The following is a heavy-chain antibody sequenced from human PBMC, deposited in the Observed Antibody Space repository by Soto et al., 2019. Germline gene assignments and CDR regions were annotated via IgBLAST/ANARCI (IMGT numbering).Heavy chain of an antibody. CDR2: IYYSGST. D-gene: IGHD2-15*01. Sequence: SETLSLTCTVSGGSISSYYWSWIRQPPGKGLEWIGYIYYSGSTNYNPSLKSRVTISVDTSKNQFSLKLSSVTAADTAVYYCARYLGYCSGGSCYFEGFDPWGQGTLVTVSS. CDR1: GGSISSYY. V-gene: IGHV4-59*08. J-gene: IGHJ5*02. CDR3: ARYLGYCSGGSCYFEGFDP.